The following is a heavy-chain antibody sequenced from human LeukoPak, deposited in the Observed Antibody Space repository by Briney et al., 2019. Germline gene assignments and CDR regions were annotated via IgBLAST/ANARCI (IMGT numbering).Heavy chain of an antibody. J-gene: IGHJ2*01. D-gene: IGHD4-17*01. CDR3: AREYGVLGFDL. V-gene: IGHV3-21*01. CDR2: ITTAGTFK. CDR1: GFTFSNYG. Sequence: GGSLRLSCAASGFTFSNYGMNWVRQAPGKGLEWISSITTAGTFKYYADSLRGRFTISRDNAKNSLFLQMDGLRAEDTAVYYCAREYGVLGFDLWGRGTLVTVSS.